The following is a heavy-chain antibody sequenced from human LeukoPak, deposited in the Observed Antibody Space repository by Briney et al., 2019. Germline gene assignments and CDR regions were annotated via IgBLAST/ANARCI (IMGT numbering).Heavy chain of an antibody. Sequence: ASVKVSCKASGYTFTSYDINWVRQAPGQGLEWMGGIIPGFDTVDYAQKFQGRVTITADESTTTAYMELSTLRSEDTAVFYCASLAARGKGFDVWGKGTMVTVSS. CDR3: ASLAARGKGFDV. CDR2: IIPGFDTV. J-gene: IGHJ3*01. D-gene: IGHD6-25*01. CDR1: GYTFTSYD. V-gene: IGHV1-69*13.